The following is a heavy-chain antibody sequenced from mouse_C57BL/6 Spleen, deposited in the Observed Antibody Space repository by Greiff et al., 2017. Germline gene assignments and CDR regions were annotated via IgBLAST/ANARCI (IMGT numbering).Heavy chain of an antibody. CDR1: GYAFSSYW. V-gene: IGHV1-80*01. J-gene: IGHJ3*01. CDR3: ARPYYDYDGAGFAY. Sequence: QVQLQQSGAELVKPGASVKISCKASGYAFSSYWMNWVKQRPGKGLEWIGQIYPGDGDTNYNGKFKGKATLTADKSSSTAYMQLSSLTSEDSAVYFCARPYYDYDGAGFAYWGQGTLVTVSA. CDR2: IYPGDGDT. D-gene: IGHD2-4*01.